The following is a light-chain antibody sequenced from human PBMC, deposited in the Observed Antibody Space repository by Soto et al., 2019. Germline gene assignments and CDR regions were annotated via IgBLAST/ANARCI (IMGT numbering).Light chain of an antibody. Sequence: QSALTQPASVSGSPGQSITISFTGTSSDVGTYNLVSWYQQHPGKAPKLMIYEDSNRPSGVSNRFSGSKSGNTASLTISGLHAEDEADYYCSSYTTSGTQVFGGGTKLTVL. J-gene: IGLJ2*01. CDR1: SSDVGTYNL. V-gene: IGLV2-14*02. CDR3: SSYTTSGTQV. CDR2: EDS.